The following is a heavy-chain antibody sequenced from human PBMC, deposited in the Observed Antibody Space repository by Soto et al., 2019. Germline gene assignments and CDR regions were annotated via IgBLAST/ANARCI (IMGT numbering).Heavy chain of an antibody. CDR3: AREITGSRGWFDP. D-gene: IGHD1-1*01. CDR1: GYTFTGYY. Sequence: ASVKVSCKASGYTFTGYYMHWVRQAPGQGLEWMGWINPNSGGTNYAQKFQGRVTMTRDTSISTAYMELSRLRSDDTAVYYCAREITGSRGWFDPWGQGTLVTVSS. CDR2: INPNSGGT. V-gene: IGHV1-2*02. J-gene: IGHJ5*02.